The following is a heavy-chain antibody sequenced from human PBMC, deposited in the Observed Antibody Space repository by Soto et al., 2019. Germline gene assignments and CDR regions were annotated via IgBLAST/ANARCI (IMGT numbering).Heavy chain of an antibody. CDR2: ISSSSSTI. Sequence: GGSLRLSCVASGFTFSSYSMNWVRQAPGKGLEWVSYISSSSSTIYYADSVKGRFTISRDNAKNSLYLQMNSLRAEDTAVYYCASLVAPADCSSTSCYQGIWGQGTMVTVSS. V-gene: IGHV3-48*01. CDR1: GFTFSSYS. D-gene: IGHD2-2*01. CDR3: ASLVAPADCSSTSCYQGI. J-gene: IGHJ3*02.